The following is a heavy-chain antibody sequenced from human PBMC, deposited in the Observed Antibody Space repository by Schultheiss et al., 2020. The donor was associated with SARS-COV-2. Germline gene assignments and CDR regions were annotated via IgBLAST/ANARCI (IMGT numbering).Heavy chain of an antibody. Sequence: GGSLRLSCAASGFTFSSYAMHWVRQAPGKGLEWVAVISYDGSNKYYADSVKGRFTVSRDSSKNTLYLQMNSLRAEDTAVYYCAKMAVDYDSSGFFPFLYLDLWGRGTLVTVSS. CDR1: GFTFSSYA. J-gene: IGHJ2*01. CDR2: ISYDGSNK. D-gene: IGHD3-22*01. CDR3: AKMAVDYDSSGFFPFLYLDL. V-gene: IGHV3-30*07.